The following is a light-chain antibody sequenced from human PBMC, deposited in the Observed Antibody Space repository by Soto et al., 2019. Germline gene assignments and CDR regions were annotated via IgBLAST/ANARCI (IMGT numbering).Light chain of an antibody. J-gene: IGLJ2*01. CDR3: SSYTIRSTVV. Sequence: QSALTQPASLSGSHGQSITISCTGTSRYVGAYNYVSGYQHHPGKSPKLMIYDVANRPPGVSNRFSGSKSGNTASLTISGLQAEDEADYYCSSYTIRSTVVFGGGTKLTVL. CDR1: SRYVGAYNY. V-gene: IGLV2-14*03. CDR2: DVA.